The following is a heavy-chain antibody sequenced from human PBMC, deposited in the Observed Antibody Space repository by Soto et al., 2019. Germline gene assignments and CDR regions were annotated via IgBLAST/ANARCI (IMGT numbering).Heavy chain of an antibody. CDR1: GYTFTGYY. J-gene: IGHJ6*02. CDR2: INPNSGGT. CDR3: AREGSYNWNDYYYYYGMDV. D-gene: IGHD1-20*01. V-gene: IGHV1-2*02. Sequence: ASVKVSCKASGYTFTGYYMHWVRQAPGQGLEWMGWINPNSGGTNYAQKFQGRVTMTRDTSISTAYMELSRLRSDDTAVYYCAREGSYNWNDYYYYYGMDVWGQGTTVTVSS.